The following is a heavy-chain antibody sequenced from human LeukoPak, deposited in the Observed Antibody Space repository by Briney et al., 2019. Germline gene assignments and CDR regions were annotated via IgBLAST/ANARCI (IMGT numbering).Heavy chain of an antibody. V-gene: IGHV3-23*01. CDR1: GFTFSSYA. J-gene: IGHJ4*02. Sequence: GGSLRLSCAASGFTFSSYAMSWVRQAPGKGLEWVSAISGSGGSTYYADSVKGRFTISRDNSKNTIFLQLTSLRVGDTAVYYCASKGQYCGTLTCKDYWGRGTLVTVSS. CDR2: ISGSGGST. CDR3: ASKGQYCGTLTCKDY. D-gene: IGHD2-21*01.